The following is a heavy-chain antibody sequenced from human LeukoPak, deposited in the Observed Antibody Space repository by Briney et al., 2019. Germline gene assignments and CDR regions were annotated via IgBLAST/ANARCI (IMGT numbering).Heavy chain of an antibody. D-gene: IGHD3-3*01. CDR2: INHSGST. V-gene: IGHV4-34*01. CDR3: ARGDFWRGYQRPFDY. J-gene: IGHJ4*02. CDR1: GGSFSGYY. Sequence: PSETLSLTCAVYGGSFSGYYWSWIRQPPGKGLEWFGEINHSGSTYYNPSLKSRVTISVDTSKNQFSLKLSSVTAADTAVYYCARGDFWRGYQRPFDYWGQGTLVTVSS.